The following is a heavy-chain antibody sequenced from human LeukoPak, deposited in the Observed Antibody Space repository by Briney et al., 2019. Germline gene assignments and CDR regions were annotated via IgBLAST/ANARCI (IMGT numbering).Heavy chain of an antibody. J-gene: IGHJ4*02. CDR1: GFTLTNYP. D-gene: IGHD3-22*01. V-gene: IGHV1-46*01. CDR2: IKSSGGST. Sequence: GASVKVSCKASGFTLTNYPMHWVRQAPGQGLEWMGIIKSSGGSTTYTQKFQGRVSMTRDTSTSTVYMELSSLTSEDTAVYYCARDYYYDSTGYFPYWGQGTLVTVSS. CDR3: ARDYYYDSTGYFPY.